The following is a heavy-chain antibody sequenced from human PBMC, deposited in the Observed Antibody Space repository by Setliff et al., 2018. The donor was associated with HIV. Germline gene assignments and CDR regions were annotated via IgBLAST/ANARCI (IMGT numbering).Heavy chain of an antibody. CDR1: GYTSTSFS. CDR3: ASPTAIPH. J-gene: IGHJ4*02. CDR2: INPSGDVI. D-gene: IGHD2-21*02. Sequence: ASVKVSCKASGYTSTSFSLHWVRQAPGQGLEWMGIINPSGDVIRYAQKFQGRVTITRDTSASTAYVELSSLRPEDTAVYYCASPTAIPHWGQGTLVTVSS. V-gene: IGHV1-46*01.